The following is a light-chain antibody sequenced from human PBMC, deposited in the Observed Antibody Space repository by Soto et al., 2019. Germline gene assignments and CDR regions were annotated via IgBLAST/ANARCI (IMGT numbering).Light chain of an antibody. V-gene: IGLV3-21*04. CDR2: YDS. CDR3: QVWDSSSDQPLV. Sequence: SYELTQPPSVSVAPGKTASITCGGNNIGSKSVHWYQQKPGQAPVLVIYYDSDRPSGIPERFSGSNSGNTATLTISRVEAGDEADYYCQVWDSSSDQPLVFGGGTKLTVL. CDR1: NIGSKS. J-gene: IGLJ2*01.